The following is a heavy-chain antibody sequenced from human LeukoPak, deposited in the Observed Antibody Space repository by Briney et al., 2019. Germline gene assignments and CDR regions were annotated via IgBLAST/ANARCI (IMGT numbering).Heavy chain of an antibody. D-gene: IGHD3-9*01. CDR1: GFTFSSYG. CDR2: IRYDGSNK. V-gene: IGHV3-30*02. J-gene: IGHJ4*02. CDR3: AKTLRYFDWLSHFDY. Sequence: GGSLRLSCAASGFTFSSYGMHWVRQAPGKGLEWVAFIRYDGSNKYNADSVKGRFTISRDNSKNTLYLQMNSLRAEDTAVYYCAKTLRYFDWLSHFDYWGQGTLVTVSS.